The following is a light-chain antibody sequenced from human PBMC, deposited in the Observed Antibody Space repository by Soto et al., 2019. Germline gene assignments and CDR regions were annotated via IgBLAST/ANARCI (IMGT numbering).Light chain of an antibody. CDR2: GAS. V-gene: IGKV3-20*01. Sequence: EIGLTQSPGTLSLSPGGRATLSCRASRSVSSNFLAWYQQKPGRAPRLLIYGASSRATGIPDRFSGSGSGTYFTLTISRLEPEDFAVYYCQQYGSSPPLTFGGGTRVEIK. J-gene: IGKJ4*01. CDR1: RSVSSNF. CDR3: QQYGSSPPLT.